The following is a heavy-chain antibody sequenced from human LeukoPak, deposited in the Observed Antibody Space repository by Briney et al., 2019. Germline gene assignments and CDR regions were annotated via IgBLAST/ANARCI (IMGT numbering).Heavy chain of an antibody. D-gene: IGHD1-26*01. J-gene: IGHJ4*02. V-gene: IGHV3-30*02. Sequence: GGSLRLSCAASGFTFSSYGLHWVRQAPGKGLEWVAFIRNDGSNEYYADSVKGRFTISRDNSKNTLNLQMNSLRAEDTAVYYCAKDKDSGSYYGDTLQYWGQGTLVTVSS. CDR2: IRNDGSNE. CDR3: AKDKDSGSYYGDTLQY. CDR1: GFTFSSYG.